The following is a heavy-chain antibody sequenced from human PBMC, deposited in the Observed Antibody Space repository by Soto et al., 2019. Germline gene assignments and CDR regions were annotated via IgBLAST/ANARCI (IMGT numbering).Heavy chain of an antibody. D-gene: IGHD3-22*01. CDR3: EREEGSGYQNWFDP. J-gene: IGHJ5*02. Sequence: ASVKVSCKASGYTFTSYGISWVRQAPGQGLEWMGWISAYNGNTNYAQKLQGRVTMTTDTSTSTAYMELRSLRSDDTAVYYCEREEGSGYQNWFDPWGQGTLVTVSS. CDR2: ISAYNGNT. V-gene: IGHV1-18*01. CDR1: GYTFTSYG.